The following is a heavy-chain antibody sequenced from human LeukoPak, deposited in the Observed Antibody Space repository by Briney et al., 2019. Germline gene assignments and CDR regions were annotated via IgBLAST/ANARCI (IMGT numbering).Heavy chain of an antibody. CDR3: ASRPPHGDFLVFDY. CDR1: GLTFHNTW. Sequence: PGGSLRLSCAASGLTFHNTWMHWIRQAPGKGLVWVSRIISDGITTTYADSVKGRFTISRDNAKNTLYLQMNSLRAEDTAVYYCASRPPHGDFLVFDYWGQGTLVTVSS. CDR2: IISDGITT. J-gene: IGHJ4*02. V-gene: IGHV3-74*01. D-gene: IGHD2-21*01.